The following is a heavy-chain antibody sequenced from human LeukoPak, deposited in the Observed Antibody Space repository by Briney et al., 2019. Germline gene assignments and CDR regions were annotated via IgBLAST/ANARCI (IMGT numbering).Heavy chain of an antibody. CDR3: AKGGQGYFDWLLDPNYYFDY. CDR2: ISGSGGST. CDR1: GFTFSSYA. J-gene: IGHJ4*02. Sequence: GGSLRLSCAASGFTFSSYAMSWVRQAPGKGLEWVSAISGSGGSTYYADSVKGRFTISRDNSKNTLYLQMNSLRAEDTAVYYCAKGGQGYFDWLLDPNYYFDYWGQGTLVTVSS. D-gene: IGHD3-9*01. V-gene: IGHV3-23*01.